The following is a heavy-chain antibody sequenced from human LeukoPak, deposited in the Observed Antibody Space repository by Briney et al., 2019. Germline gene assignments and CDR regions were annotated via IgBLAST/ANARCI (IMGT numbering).Heavy chain of an antibody. D-gene: IGHD3-9*01. Sequence: GASVKVSCKASGYTFTGYYMHWVRQAPGQGLEWMGWINPNSGGTNYAQKFQGWVTMTRDTSISTAYMELSRLRSDDTAVYYCARGNYDILTGYWPREVRSRYYGMDVWGQGTTVTVSS. CDR2: INPNSGGT. CDR1: GYTFTGYY. CDR3: ARGNYDILTGYWPREVRSRYYGMDV. J-gene: IGHJ6*02. V-gene: IGHV1-2*04.